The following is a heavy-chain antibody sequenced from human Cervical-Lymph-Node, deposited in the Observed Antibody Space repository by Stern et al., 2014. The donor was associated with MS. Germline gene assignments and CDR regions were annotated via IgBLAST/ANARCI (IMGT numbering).Heavy chain of an antibody. V-gene: IGHV1-2*02. J-gene: IGHJ4*01. Sequence: VQLVESGAEAKAPGASMKVSCRASGYIFTDYYLHWVRQAPGQGLEWLGWINPNRGGTNYAQNFQGRVTMTRDTSISTAYMELRWLGYADTAVYYCARGSGTAYDLRGDYWGQGTLVTVSS. CDR1: GYIFTDYY. CDR2: INPNRGGT. CDR3: ARGSGTAYDLRGDY. D-gene: IGHD3-3*01.